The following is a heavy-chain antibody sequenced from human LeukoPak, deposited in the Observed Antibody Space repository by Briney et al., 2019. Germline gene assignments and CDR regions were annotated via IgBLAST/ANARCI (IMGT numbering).Heavy chain of an antibody. CDR3: ARDNGDGDYANFDY. CDR2: ISSSGSTI. D-gene: IGHD4-17*01. CDR1: GFTFSDYY. V-gene: IGHV3-11*01. Sequence: KSGGSLRLSCAASGFTFSDYYMSWIRQAPGKGLEWVSYISSSGSTIYYADSVKGRFTISRDNAKNSLYLQMNSLRAEDTAVYYCARDNGDGDYANFDYWGQGTLVTVSS. J-gene: IGHJ4*02.